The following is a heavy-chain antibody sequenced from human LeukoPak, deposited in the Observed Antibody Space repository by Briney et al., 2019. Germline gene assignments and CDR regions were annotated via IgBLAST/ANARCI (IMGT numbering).Heavy chain of an antibody. CDR2: IYYSGST. J-gene: IGHJ4*02. CDR1: GGSISSYY. CDR3: AADSSGYYYFDY. V-gene: IGHV4-59*08. Sequence: PSETLSLTCTVSGGSISSYYWSWIRQPPGKGLEWIGYIYYSGSTNYNPSLKSRVTISVDTSKNQLSLKLSSVTAADTAVYYCAADSSGYYYFDYWGQGTLVTVSS. D-gene: IGHD3-22*01.